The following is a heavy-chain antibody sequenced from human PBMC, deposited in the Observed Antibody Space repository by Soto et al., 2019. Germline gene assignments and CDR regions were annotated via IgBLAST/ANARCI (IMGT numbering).Heavy chain of an antibody. V-gene: IGHV1-8*01. CDR1: GYTFTSCD. D-gene: IGHD5-12*01. CDR2: MNPNSGNT. J-gene: IGHJ6*03. CDR3: ARGRRGIVATIRSMDV. Sequence: ASVKVSCKASGYTFTSCDINWVRQATGQGLEWMGWMNPNSGNTGYAQKFQGRVTMTRNTSISTAYMELSSLRSEDTAVYYCARGRRGIVATIRSMDVWGKGTTVTVSS.